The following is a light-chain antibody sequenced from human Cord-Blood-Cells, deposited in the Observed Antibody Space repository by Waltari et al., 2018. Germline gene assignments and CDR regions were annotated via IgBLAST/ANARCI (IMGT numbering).Light chain of an antibody. J-gene: IGKJ4*01. CDR1: QSVRSY. Sequence: IVLTQSPATLSLSPGERATLSCRASQSVRSYLAWYQQKPGQAPRVLIYDASNRATGIPARFSGSGSETDFTLTISSLEPEDFAVYYCQQRSNWPLTFGGGTKVEIK. CDR2: DAS. V-gene: IGKV3-11*01. CDR3: QQRSNWPLT.